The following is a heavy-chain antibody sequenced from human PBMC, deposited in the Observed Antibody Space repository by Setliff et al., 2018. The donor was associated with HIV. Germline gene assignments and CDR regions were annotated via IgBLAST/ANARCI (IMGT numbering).Heavy chain of an antibody. CDR3: ATALYSSGWYGVLQRWFDP. Sequence: ASVKVSCKVSGYTLTELSMHWVRQAPGKGLEWMGGFDPEDGETIYAQKLQGRVTMTEDTSTDTAYMELSSLRSEDTAVYYCATALYSSGWYGVLQRWFDPWGQGTLVTVSS. CDR1: GYTLTELS. D-gene: IGHD6-19*01. V-gene: IGHV1-24*01. CDR2: FDPEDGET. J-gene: IGHJ5*02.